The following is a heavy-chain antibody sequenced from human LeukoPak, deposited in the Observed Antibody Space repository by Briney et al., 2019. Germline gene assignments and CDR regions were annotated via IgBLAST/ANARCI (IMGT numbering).Heavy chain of an antibody. J-gene: IGHJ4*02. V-gene: IGHV1-2*02. CDR3: ARDGGEKSFDS. D-gene: IGHD2-15*01. CDR1: GYTFTSYD. Sequence: ASVKVSCKASGYTFTSYDINWVRQAPGQGLEWMGWINPKKGDTNCAQKFQGRVTMTRDTPINTAYLEVNRLTSDDAAIYYCARDGGEKSFDSWGQGALVTVSS. CDR2: INPKKGDT.